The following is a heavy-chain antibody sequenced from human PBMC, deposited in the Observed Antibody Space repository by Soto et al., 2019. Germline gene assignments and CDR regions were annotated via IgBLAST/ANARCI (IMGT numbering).Heavy chain of an antibody. J-gene: IGHJ4*02. CDR3: ASAPFDF. CDR1: GYTFSSYG. Sequence: QVQLVQSGNEVKKPGASVKVSCKTSGYTFSSYGITWVRQAPGQGLEWVGWISGHSGNTNYSQKVESGVTMTTTTSRITGYLKLRSLRSHATPVYYCASAPFDFWAQGTLVTVPS. V-gene: IGHV1-18*01. CDR2: ISGHSGNT.